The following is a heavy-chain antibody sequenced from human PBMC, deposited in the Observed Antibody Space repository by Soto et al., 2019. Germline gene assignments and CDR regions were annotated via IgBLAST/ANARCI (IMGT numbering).Heavy chain of an antibody. J-gene: IGHJ3*02. V-gene: IGHV4-31*03. CDR2: IYYSGST. CDR1: GGSISSGGYY. CDR3: ARDQGYNYDSSGYYTHAFDI. D-gene: IGHD3-22*01. Sequence: SETLSLTCTVSGGSISSGGYYWSWLRQHPGKGLEWIGYIYYSGSTYYNPSLKSRVTISVGTSKNQFSLKLSSVTAADTAVYYCARDQGYNYDSSGYYTHAFDIWGQGTMVTVSS.